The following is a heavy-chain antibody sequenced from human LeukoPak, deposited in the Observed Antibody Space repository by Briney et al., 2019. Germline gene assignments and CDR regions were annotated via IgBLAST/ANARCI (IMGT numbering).Heavy chain of an antibody. D-gene: IGHD6-13*01. V-gene: IGHV3-21*01. Sequence: GGSLRLSCAASGFTFSSYSMNWVRQAPGKGLEWVSSISSSSSYIYYADSVKGRFTISGDNAKNSLYLQMNSLRAEDTAVYYCASIVAAAGKGGDYWGQGTLVTVSS. CDR2: ISSSSSYI. CDR3: ASIVAAAGKGGDY. J-gene: IGHJ4*02. CDR1: GFTFSSYS.